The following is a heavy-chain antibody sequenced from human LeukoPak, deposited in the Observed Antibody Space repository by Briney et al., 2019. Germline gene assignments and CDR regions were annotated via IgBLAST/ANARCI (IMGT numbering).Heavy chain of an antibody. D-gene: IGHD6-6*01. V-gene: IGHV4-4*09. J-gene: IGHJ6*03. CDR2: IYHSGST. Sequence: SETLSLSCTVSGGSISSYYWSWIRQPPGKGLEWIGYIYHSGSTDYNPSLKSRVTISVDTSKSQFSLKLTSVTAADTAVYYCARWSGSVTARNYYYYMDVWGEGTTVTVSS. CDR1: GGSISSYY. CDR3: ARWSGSVTARNYYYYMDV.